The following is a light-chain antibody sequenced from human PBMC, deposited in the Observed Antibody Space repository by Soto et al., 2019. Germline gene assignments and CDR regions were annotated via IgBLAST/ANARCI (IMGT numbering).Light chain of an antibody. V-gene: IGKV3-15*01. CDR3: QQYNNWPLWT. J-gene: IGKJ1*01. Sequence: EIVMTQSPATLSVSPGERATLSCRASQSVNSNLAWYKQKPGQAPRLLIYGASTRATGIPARFSGSGSGTEFTLTISSLQSEDFAVYSCQQYNNWPLWTFGQGTKVEIK. CDR1: QSVNSN. CDR2: GAS.